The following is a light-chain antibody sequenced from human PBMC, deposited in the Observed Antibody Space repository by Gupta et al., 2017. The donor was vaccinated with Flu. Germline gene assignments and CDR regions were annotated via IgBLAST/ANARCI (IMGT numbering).Light chain of an antibody. Sequence: QSALTQPAAVSGSPVQSITISCSGSSSDVGGYNLVSWYQHHPARAPKLMIYEVRKRPSGVSSRFSGSKSGNTASLTISGLQAEDEADYYCCSYIGGSSWVFGGGTKLTVL. J-gene: IGLJ3*02. CDR2: EVR. V-gene: IGLV2-23*02. CDR3: CSYIGGSSWV. CDR1: SSDVGGYNL.